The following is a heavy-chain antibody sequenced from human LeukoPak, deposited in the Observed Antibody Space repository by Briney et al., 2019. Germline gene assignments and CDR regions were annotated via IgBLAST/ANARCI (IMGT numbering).Heavy chain of an antibody. Sequence: GESLKISCKGSGYSFTSYWIGWVRQMPGKGLEWVGIIYPGDSDTRYSPSFQGQVTISADKSISTAYLQWSSLKASDTAMYYCARRTEAVAGNYYYYYYMDVWGKGTTVTVSS. CDR2: IYPGDSDT. D-gene: IGHD6-19*01. J-gene: IGHJ6*03. V-gene: IGHV5-51*01. CDR1: GYSFTSYW. CDR3: ARRTEAVAGNYYYYYYMDV.